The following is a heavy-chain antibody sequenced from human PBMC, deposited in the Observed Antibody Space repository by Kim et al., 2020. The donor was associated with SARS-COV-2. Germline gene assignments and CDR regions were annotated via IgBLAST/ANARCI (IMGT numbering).Heavy chain of an antibody. D-gene: IGHD4-17*01. CDR3: ARGAFVYGDYLVYDAFDI. CDR2: ISSYGGST. J-gene: IGHJ3*02. Sequence: GGSLRLSCAASGFTFSSYAMHWVRQAPGKGLEYVSAISSYGGSTYYAVSVKGRFTISRDNSKNPLYLQMGSLSAEDMAVYYCARGAFVYGDYLVYDAFDICGQGTIVTVSS. V-gene: IGHV3-64*02. CDR1: GFTFSSYA.